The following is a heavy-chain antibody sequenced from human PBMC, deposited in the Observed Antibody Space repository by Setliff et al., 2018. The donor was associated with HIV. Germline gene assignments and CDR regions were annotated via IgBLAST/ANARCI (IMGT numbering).Heavy chain of an antibody. V-gene: IGHV4-4*07. D-gene: IGHD1-1*01. Sequence: SETLSLTCTVSGGSISSYYWSWIRQPAGKGLKWIGHIYISGSTNYNPSFNSRVTMSVDTSKNQFSLRLTSVTAADTAMYYCASAGSGTRAPPRYWGQGTLVTVSS. J-gene: IGHJ4*02. CDR1: GGSISSYY. CDR3: ASAGSGTRAPPRY. CDR2: IYISGST.